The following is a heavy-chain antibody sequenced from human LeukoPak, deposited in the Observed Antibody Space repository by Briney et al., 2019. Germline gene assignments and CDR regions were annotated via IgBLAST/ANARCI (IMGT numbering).Heavy chain of an antibody. J-gene: IGHJ3*02. D-gene: IGHD3-22*01. V-gene: IGHV4-59*01. CDR2: INYSGRT. Sequence: SETLSLTCTGSGGSIASYYWSWIRQSPGKRPEWIASINYSGRTKLNPSLQSRVTISLDMSNNHFSLQLRSVTAADTAIYYCARLLDYDDSGDPDTFDIWGQGTMVTVFS. CDR3: ARLLDYDDSGDPDTFDI. CDR1: GGSIASYY.